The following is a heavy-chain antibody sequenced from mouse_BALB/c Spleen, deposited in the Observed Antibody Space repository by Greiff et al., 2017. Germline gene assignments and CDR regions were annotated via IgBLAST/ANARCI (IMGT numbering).Heavy chain of an antibody. CDR2: ISSGGGST. D-gene: IGHD1-3*01. CDR1: GFAFSSYD. V-gene: IGHV5-12-1*01. J-gene: IGHJ4*01. Sequence: EVHLVESGGGLVKPGGSLKLSCAASGFAFSSYDMSWVRQTPEKRLEWVAYISSGGGSTYYPDTVKGRFTISRDNAKNTLYMQMSSLKSEDTAMYYCARKVYYAMDYWGQGTSVTVSS. CDR3: ARKVYYAMDY.